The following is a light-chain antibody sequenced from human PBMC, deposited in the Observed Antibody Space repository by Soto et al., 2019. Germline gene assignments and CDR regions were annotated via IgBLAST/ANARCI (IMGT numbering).Light chain of an antibody. CDR2: DVS. J-gene: IGLJ1*01. V-gene: IGLV2-14*03. Sequence: QSALTQPASVSGSPGQSITISCTGTSSDVGGYNYVSWYQQYPGKAPKLMIYDVSNRPSGVSNRFSGSKSGNTASLTISGLQAEDEADYYCSSYTSNSPYVFGTGTKLTVL. CDR3: SSYTSNSPYV. CDR1: SSDVGGYNY.